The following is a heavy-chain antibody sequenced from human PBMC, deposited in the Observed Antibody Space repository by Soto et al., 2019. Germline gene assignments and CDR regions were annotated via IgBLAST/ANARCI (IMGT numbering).Heavy chain of an antibody. CDR2: IYYSGST. J-gene: IGHJ5*02. V-gene: IGHV4-30-4*01. D-gene: IGHD4-17*01. CDR3: AGARGPMTTLPNGFAP. Sequence: PSETLSLTCTVSGGSISSGDYYWSWIRQPPGRGLEWIGYIYYSGSTYYNPSLKSRVTISVDTSKNQFSLKLSSVTAADTAVFYCAGARGPMTTLPNGFAPWGKGTMVTVS. CDR1: GGSISSGDYY.